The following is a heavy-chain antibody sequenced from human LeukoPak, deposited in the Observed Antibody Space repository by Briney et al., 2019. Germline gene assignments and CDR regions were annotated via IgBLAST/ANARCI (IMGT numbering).Heavy chain of an antibody. CDR1: GFTFSSYW. Sequence: GGSLRLSCAASGFTFSSYWMSWVRQAPGKGLEWVANIKQDGSEKYYVDSVKGRFTISRDNAKNSLYLQMNSLRAEDTAVYYCARGSIGCDEYYDFWSGYSKYYFDYWGQGTLVTASS. CDR2: IKQDGSEK. V-gene: IGHV3-7*01. J-gene: IGHJ4*02. CDR3: ARGSIGCDEYYDFWSGYSKYYFDY. D-gene: IGHD3-3*01.